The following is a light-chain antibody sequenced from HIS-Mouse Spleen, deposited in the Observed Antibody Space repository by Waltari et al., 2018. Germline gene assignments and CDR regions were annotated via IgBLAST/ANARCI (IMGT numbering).Light chain of an antibody. CDR1: NIGSKS. J-gene: IGLJ2*01. V-gene: IGLV3-21*03. CDR2: EDS. CDR3: QVWDSSSDHVV. Sequence: SYVLTQPPSVSVAPGKTARITCGGNNIGSKSVHWYQQKPGQAPVLVVYEDSDRPSGYPERVSGANSGNTASLTISRVEAGDEGDYYCQVWDSSSDHVVFGGGTKLTVL.